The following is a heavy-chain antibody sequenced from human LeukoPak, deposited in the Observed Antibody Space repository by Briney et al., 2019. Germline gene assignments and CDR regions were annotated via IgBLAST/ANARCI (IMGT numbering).Heavy chain of an antibody. CDR3: AKVPGRYFDWEGDY. CDR2: ISGSGGST. D-gene: IGHD3-9*01. Sequence: PGGSLRLSCAASGFTFSSYAMSWVRQAPGKGLEWVSAISGSGGSTYYADPVKGRFTISRDNSKSTLYLQMNSLRAEDTAVYYCAKVPGRYFDWEGDYWGQGTLVTVSS. CDR1: GFTFSSYA. V-gene: IGHV3-23*01. J-gene: IGHJ4*02.